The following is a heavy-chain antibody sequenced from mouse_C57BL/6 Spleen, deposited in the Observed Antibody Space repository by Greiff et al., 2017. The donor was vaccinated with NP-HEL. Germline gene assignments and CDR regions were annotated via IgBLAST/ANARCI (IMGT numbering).Heavy chain of an antibody. Sequence: VQVVESGPGLVQPSQRLSITCTVSGFSLTSYGVHWVRQSPGKGLEWLGVIWSGGSTDYNAAFISRLSISKDNSKSQVFFKMNSLQADDTAIYYCARNWDDWYFDVWGTGTTVTVSS. V-gene: IGHV2-2*01. D-gene: IGHD4-1*01. CDR3: ARNWDDWYFDV. CDR1: GFSLTSYG. CDR2: IWSGGST. J-gene: IGHJ1*03.